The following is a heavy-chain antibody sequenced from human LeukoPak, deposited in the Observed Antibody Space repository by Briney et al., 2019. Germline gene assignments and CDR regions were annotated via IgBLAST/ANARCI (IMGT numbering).Heavy chain of an antibody. V-gene: IGHV4-31*03. J-gene: IGHJ4*02. CDR1: GGSIDGGVYY. CDR2: IYHAGTT. Sequence: SETLSLTFTVSGGSIDGGVYYWTWVRQHPGKGLECIGYIYHAGTTYYSPSLRSRVTISLDTSKSQFSLRLSSVTAADTAVYYCVRKVPFVAGSYYFDYWSQGTLVTVSS. CDR3: VRKVPFVAGSYYFDY. D-gene: IGHD1-14*01.